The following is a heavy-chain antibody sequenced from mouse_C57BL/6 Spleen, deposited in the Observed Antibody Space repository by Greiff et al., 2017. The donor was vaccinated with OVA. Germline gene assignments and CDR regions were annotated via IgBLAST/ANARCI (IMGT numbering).Heavy chain of an antibody. CDR3: AREGLITTVVAPDY. J-gene: IGHJ2*01. Sequence: QVQLKQSGAELVKPGASVKISCKASGYAFSSYWMNWVKQRPGKGLEWIGQIYPGDGDTNYNGKFKGKATLTADKSSSTAYMQLSSLTSEDSAVYFCAREGLITTVVAPDYWGQGTTLTVSS. CDR2: IYPGDGDT. CDR1: GYAFSSYW. D-gene: IGHD1-1*01. V-gene: IGHV1-80*01.